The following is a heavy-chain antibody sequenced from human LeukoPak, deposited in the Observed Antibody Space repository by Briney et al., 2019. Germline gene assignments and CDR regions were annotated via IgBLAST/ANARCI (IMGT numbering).Heavy chain of an antibody. J-gene: IGHJ6*02. CDR1: GGSISSISSNNYH. CDR3: AREMGVVTAHGIDV. D-gene: IGHD4-23*01. CDR2: IYYSGST. V-gene: IGHV4-39*02. Sequence: PSETLPLTCIVSGGSISSISSNNYHWGWIRQPPGKGLEWIGSIYYSGSTYYNPSLKSRVTISVDTSKNQFSLKLSSVTAADTALYYCAREMGVVTAHGIDVWGQGTTVTVSS.